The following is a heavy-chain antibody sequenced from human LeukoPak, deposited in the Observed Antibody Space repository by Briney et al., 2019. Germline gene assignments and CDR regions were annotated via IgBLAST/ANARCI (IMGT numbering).Heavy chain of an antibody. Sequence: GASVKVSCKVSGYTLTELSMHRVRQAHGKGVEWMGGFDPEDGETIYAQKFQGRVTMTEDTSTDTAYMELSSLRSEDTAVYYCATSDIVLIVYAPFDYWGQGTLVTVSS. D-gene: IGHD2-8*01. CDR2: FDPEDGET. CDR1: GYTLTELS. J-gene: IGHJ4*02. CDR3: ATSDIVLIVYAPFDY. V-gene: IGHV1-24*01.